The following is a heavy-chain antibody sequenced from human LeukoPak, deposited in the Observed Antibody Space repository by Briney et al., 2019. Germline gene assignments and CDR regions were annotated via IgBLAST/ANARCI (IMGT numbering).Heavy chain of an antibody. CDR3: ARDRVGAPSPRAFDI. V-gene: IGHV3-20*04. CDR2: INWNGGST. Sequence: PGGSLRLSCAASGFTFSSYAMSWVRQAPGKGLEWVSGINWNGGSTGYADSVKGRFTISRDNAKNSLYLQMNSLRAEDTALYYCARDRVGAPSPRAFDIWGQGTMVTVSS. D-gene: IGHD1-26*01. J-gene: IGHJ3*02. CDR1: GFTFSSYA.